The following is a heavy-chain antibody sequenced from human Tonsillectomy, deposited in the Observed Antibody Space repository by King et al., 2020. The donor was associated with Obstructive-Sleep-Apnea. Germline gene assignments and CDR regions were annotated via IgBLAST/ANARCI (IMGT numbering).Heavy chain of an antibody. CDR2: INPNSGGT. D-gene: IGHD1-1*01. Sequence: VQLVESGAEVKKPGASVKVSCKASGYTFTGYYMHWVRQAPGQGLEWMGWINPNSGGTNYAQKFQGWVTMTRDTSMRPAYRELRRVRSDDTAVYYCARERLGGTGTTYYYYGMDVWGQGTTVTVSS. V-gene: IGHV1-2*04. CDR1: GYTFTGYY. CDR3: ARERLGGTGTTYYYYGMDV. J-gene: IGHJ6*02.